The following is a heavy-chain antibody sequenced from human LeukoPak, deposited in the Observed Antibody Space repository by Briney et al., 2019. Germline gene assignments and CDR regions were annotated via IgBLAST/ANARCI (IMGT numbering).Heavy chain of an antibody. Sequence: GASVKVSCKVSGYTLTELSMHWVRQAPGKGLEWMGGFDPEDGETIYAQKFQGRVTMTEDTSTDTAYMELSSLRSEDTAVYYCATTTREQWPRIDYWGQGTLITVSS. V-gene: IGHV1-24*01. CDR1: GYTLTELS. CDR2: FDPEDGET. D-gene: IGHD6-19*01. CDR3: ATTTREQWPRIDY. J-gene: IGHJ4*02.